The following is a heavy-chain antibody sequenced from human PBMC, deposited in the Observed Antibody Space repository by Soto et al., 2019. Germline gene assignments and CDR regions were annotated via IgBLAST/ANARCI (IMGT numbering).Heavy chain of an antibody. CDR3: AKDPSWTVGPLAMDV. CDR2: FSGSGGNI. J-gene: IGHJ6*02. D-gene: IGHD2-2*01. CDR1: GFTFSTHA. V-gene: IGHV3-23*01. Sequence: EVQLLESGGGLVQPGGSLRLSCVASGFTFSTHAMSWVRQAPGKGLEWVSTFSGSGGNIYYAESAKGRLTISRDDSKNTLYLQMNSLRVEDTAVYYCAKDPSWTVGPLAMDVWGQGTTVTVSS.